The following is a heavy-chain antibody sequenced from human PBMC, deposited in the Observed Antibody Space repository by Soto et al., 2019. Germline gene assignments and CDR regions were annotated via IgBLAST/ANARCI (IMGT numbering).Heavy chain of an antibody. CDR2: INAGNGNT. CDR3: ARAEWFGEFHYYFDD. J-gene: IGHJ4*02. V-gene: IGHV1-3*01. CDR1: GYTFTSYA. D-gene: IGHD3-10*01. Sequence: ASVKVSCKASGYTFTSYAMHWVRQAPGQRLEWMGWINAGNGNTKYSQKFQGRVTITRDTSASTAYMELSSLRSEDTAVYYCARAEWFGEFHYYFDDWGQGTLVTVSS.